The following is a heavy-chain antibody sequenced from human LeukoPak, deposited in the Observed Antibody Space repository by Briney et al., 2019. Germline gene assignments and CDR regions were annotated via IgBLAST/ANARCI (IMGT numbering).Heavy chain of an antibody. CDR3: ARAREGEYYDSTDNWFDP. CDR2: INPSGGST. CDR1: GYTFTSYY. V-gene: IGHV1-46*01. Sequence: ASVKVSCKASGYTFTSYYMHWVRQAPGQGLEWMGIINPSGGSTSYAQKFQGRVTMTRDTSTSTVYMELSSLRSEDTAVYYCARAREGEYYDSTDNWFDPWGQGTLVTVSS. J-gene: IGHJ5*02. D-gene: IGHD3-3*01.